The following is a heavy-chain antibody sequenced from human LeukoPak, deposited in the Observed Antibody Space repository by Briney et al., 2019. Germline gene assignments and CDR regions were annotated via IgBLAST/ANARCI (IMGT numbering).Heavy chain of an antibody. V-gene: IGHV3-23*01. CDR2: ISGSGGPT. J-gene: IGHJ4*02. CDR1: GITFSSYL. CDR3: ARARRIVGVGYFDY. Sequence: GGSLRLSCEASGITFSSYLMTWVRQGPGKGLEWVADISGSGGPTNYADSVKGRFTISRDNSKNTLFLQMNSLRDGDTAIYYCARARRIVGVGYFDYWGQGTLVTVSS. D-gene: IGHD1-26*01.